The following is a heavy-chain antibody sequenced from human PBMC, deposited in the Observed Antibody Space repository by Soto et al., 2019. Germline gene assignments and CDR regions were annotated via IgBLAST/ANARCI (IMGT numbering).Heavy chain of an antibody. CDR1: GFTFSSYG. D-gene: IGHD2-2*01. CDR2: IWYDGSNK. Sequence: PGGSLRLSCAASGFTFSSYGMHWVRQAPGKGLEWVAVIWYDGSNKYYADSVKGRFTISRDNSKNTLYLQMNSLRAEDTAVYYCARGGGYCSSTSCSYNWFDPWGQGTLVTVS. J-gene: IGHJ5*02. CDR3: ARGGGYCSSTSCSYNWFDP. V-gene: IGHV3-33*01.